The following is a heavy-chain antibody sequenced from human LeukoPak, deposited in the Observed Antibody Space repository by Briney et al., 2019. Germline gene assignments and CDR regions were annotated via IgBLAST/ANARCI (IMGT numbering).Heavy chain of an antibody. V-gene: IGHV3-23*01. CDR3: VRDRGSGWYYMDR. D-gene: IGHD6-19*01. CDR1: SHYA. Sequence: QSGGSLRLSCAAFSHYAMYWVRQAPGKGLEWVSVINSNGGTTFYANSVKGRFTISRDNSKNTVSLQMDRLRADDTAVYFCVRDRGSGWYYMDRWGQGALVTVSS. CDR2: INSNGGTT. J-gene: IGHJ4*02.